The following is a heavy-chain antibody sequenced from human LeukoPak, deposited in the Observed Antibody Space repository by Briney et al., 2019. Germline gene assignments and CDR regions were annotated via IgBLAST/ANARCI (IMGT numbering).Heavy chain of an antibody. D-gene: IGHD3-10*01. CDR2: IYHSGTT. CDR1: GYSITSSSW. J-gene: IGHJ4*02. V-gene: IGHV4-28*01. CDR3: ARKENVYYYFDY. Sequence: SETLSPTCAVSGYSITSSSWWGRIRQPPGKGLEWIEYIYHSGTTYYNPSLQSRVTMSVDTSKNQFSLKLSSVTAVDTAVYYCARKENVYYYFDYWGQGTLVTVSS.